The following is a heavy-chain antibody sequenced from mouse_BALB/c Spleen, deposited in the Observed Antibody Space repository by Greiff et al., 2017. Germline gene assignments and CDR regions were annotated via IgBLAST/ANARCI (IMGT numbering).Heavy chain of an antibody. V-gene: IGHV14-3*02. D-gene: IGHD1-2*01. CDR3: ASSLLRLFYAMYC. Sequence: EVQLQESGAELVRPGASVKLSCTASGFNINDYYMHWVKQRPEQGLEWIGRIDPANGNTKYDPKFQGKATITADTSSNTAYLQLSSLTSEDTAVYYCASSLLRLFYAMYCWGRGSTVTVTS. J-gene: IGHJ4*01. CDR2: IDPANGNT. CDR1: GFNINDYY.